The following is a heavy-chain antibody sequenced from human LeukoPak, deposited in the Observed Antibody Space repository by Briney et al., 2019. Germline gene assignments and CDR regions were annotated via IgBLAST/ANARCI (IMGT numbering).Heavy chain of an antibody. J-gene: IGHJ3*02. CDR2: FDPEDGET. CDR1: GYTLTELS. V-gene: IGHV1-24*01. Sequence: ASVTVSCKVSGYTLTELSMHWVRQAPGKGLEWMGGFDPEDGETIYAQKFQGRVTMTEDTSTDTAYMELSSLRSEDTAVYYCATDQGGYWGDFDIWGQGTMVTVSS. CDR3: ATDQGGYWGDFDI. D-gene: IGHD7-27*01.